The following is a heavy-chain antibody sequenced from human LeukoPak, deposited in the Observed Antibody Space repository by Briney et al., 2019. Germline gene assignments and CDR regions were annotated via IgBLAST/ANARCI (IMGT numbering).Heavy chain of an antibody. CDR2: ISGSGGST. D-gene: IGHD3-22*01. Sequence: GGSLRPSCAASGFTFSSYAMSWVRQAPGKGLEWVSAISGSGGSTYYADSVKGRFTISRDNSKNTLYLQMNSLRAEDTAVYYCAKNYYYDTSKYFDLWGRGTLVTVSS. V-gene: IGHV3-23*01. CDR3: AKNYYYDTSKYFDL. J-gene: IGHJ2*01. CDR1: GFTFSSYA.